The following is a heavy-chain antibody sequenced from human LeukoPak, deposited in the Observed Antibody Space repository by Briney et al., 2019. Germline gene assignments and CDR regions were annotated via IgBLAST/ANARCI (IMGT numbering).Heavy chain of an antibody. Sequence: SSETLSLTCTVSGGSISSYYWSWIRQPPGKGLEWIGYIYYSGSTNYNPSLKSRVTISVDTSKNQFSLKLSSVTAADTAVYYCARHSGGVMVRAYSNTVFDYWGQGTLVTVSS. CDR1: GGSISSYY. V-gene: IGHV4-59*08. CDR2: IYYSGST. J-gene: IGHJ4*02. CDR3: ARHSGGVMVRAYSNTVFDY. D-gene: IGHD3-10*01.